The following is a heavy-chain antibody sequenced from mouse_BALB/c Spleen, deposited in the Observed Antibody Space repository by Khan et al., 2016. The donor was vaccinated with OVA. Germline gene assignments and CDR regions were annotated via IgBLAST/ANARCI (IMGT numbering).Heavy chain of an antibody. CDR3: TGGGVGNRFAY. V-gene: IGHV1S137*01. CDR2: ISTYYGDA. CDR1: GYTFTDFT. Sequence: QVQLKQSGAELVRPGVSVKISCKGSGYTFTDFTMHWVKQSHAMSLEWIGVISTYYGDATYNQKFKDKATMTVDKSSSTAYMELARLTSADSAIFYFTGGGVGNRFAYWGQGTLVTVSA. J-gene: IGHJ3*01. D-gene: IGHD1-1*02.